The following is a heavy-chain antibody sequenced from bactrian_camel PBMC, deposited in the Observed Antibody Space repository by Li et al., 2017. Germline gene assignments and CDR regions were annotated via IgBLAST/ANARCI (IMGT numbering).Heavy chain of an antibody. Sequence: VQLVESGGGLVQPGGSLRLSCAASGFTFSSYDMNWVRQAPGKGLEWISSIANGGGGSTFYADSVKGRFTISRDNAKNTLYLQLNSLKTEDTAMYYCAKAIGSDWGQGTQVTVS. V-gene: IGHV3S40*01. CDR2: IANGGGGST. CDR3: AKAIGSD. J-gene: IGHJ4*01. CDR1: GFTFSSYD.